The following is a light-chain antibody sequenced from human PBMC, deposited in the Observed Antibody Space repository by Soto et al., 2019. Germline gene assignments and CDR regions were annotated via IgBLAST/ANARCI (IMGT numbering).Light chain of an antibody. CDR2: AAS. J-gene: IGKJ1*01. V-gene: IGKV3-20*01. Sequence: EIILTQSPGTLSVSPGERATLSCRASQSVSSYYLAWYQQKPGQAPRLLIYAASSRATVIPDRFSGGGSGTDFTLTISRLEPEDFAVYYCQQCGSSPWTFGQGTKVEI. CDR1: QSVSSYY. CDR3: QQCGSSPWT.